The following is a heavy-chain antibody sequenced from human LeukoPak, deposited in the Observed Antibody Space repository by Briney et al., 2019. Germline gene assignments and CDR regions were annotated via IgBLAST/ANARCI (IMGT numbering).Heavy chain of an antibody. Sequence: AGGSLRHSCAASGFTFSSYSMNWVRQAPGKGLEWVSSISSSSSYIYYADSVKGRFTISRDNAKNSLYLQMNSLRAEDTAVYYCARDSTTYGMDVWGQGTTVTVSS. CDR3: ARDSTTYGMDV. CDR1: GFTFSSYS. V-gene: IGHV3-21*01. J-gene: IGHJ6*02. CDR2: ISSSSSYI. D-gene: IGHD1-14*01.